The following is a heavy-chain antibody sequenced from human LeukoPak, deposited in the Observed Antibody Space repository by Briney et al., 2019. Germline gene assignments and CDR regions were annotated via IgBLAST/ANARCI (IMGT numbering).Heavy chain of an antibody. J-gene: IGHJ4*02. Sequence: GGSLRLSCVASGFTFNNDAMIWVRQAPGKGLEWVSGIWGSGGRTYHAASVNGRFTISRDNSKNTVFLQMNSLRTEDTAVYYCAKDGPETGSMQGYFDSRGQGTLVTVSS. D-gene: IGHD1-14*01. CDR3: AKDGPETGSMQGYFDS. CDR1: GFTFNNDA. V-gene: IGHV3-23*01. CDR2: IWGSGGRT.